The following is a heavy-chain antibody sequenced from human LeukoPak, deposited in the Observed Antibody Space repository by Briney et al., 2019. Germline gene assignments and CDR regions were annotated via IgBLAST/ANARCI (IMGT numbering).Heavy chain of an antibody. D-gene: IGHD6-19*01. Sequence: GASVKVSCKASGYTFVSYCISWVRQAPGQGLEWMGWISAYNGNTNYAQKLQGRVTMTTDTSTSTAYMELRSLRSADTGVKYCARVLTLDEPGIAVAGTDYWRGGTLVTVSS. V-gene: IGHV1-18*01. CDR1: GYTFVSYC. J-gene: IGHJ4*02. CDR3: ARVLTLDEPGIAVAGTDY. CDR2: ISAYNGNT.